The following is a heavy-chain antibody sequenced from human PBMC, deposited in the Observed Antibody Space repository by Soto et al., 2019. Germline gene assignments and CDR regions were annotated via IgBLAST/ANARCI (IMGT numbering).Heavy chain of an antibody. CDR3: ARDLESSGWSDAFDI. V-gene: IGHV1-18*01. D-gene: IGHD6-19*01. J-gene: IGHJ3*02. Sequence: ASVKVSCKASGYTFTSYGISWVRQAPGRGLEWMGWISAYNGNTNYAQKLQGRVTMTTDTSTSTAYMELRSLRSDDTAVYYCARDLESSGWSDAFDIWGQGTMVTVSS. CDR2: ISAYNGNT. CDR1: GYTFTSYG.